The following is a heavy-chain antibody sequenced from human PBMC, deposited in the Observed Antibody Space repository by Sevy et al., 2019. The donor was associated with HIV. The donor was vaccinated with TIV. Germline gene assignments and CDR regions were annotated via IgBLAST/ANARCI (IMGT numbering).Heavy chain of an antibody. V-gene: IGHV3-21*01. D-gene: IGHD2-2*01. CDR3: ARDLVGYCSSTSCSSFDY. CDR1: GFTFSSYS. CDR2: ISSSSSYI. Sequence: GGSLRLSCAASGFTFSSYSMNWVRQAPGKGLEWVSSISSSSSYIYYADSVKGRFTISRDNAKNSLYLQMNSLRAEDTAVYYCARDLVGYCSSTSCSSFDYWGQGTLVTVSS. J-gene: IGHJ4*02.